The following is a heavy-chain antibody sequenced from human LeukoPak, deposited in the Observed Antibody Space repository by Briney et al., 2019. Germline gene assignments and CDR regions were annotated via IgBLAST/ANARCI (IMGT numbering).Heavy chain of an antibody. J-gene: IGHJ4*02. V-gene: IGHV3-7*01. CDR3: AREGGHGTMVRRVIITWGLFEYYFDY. D-gene: IGHD3-10*01. Sequence: GGSLRLSCAASGFTFSSYEMNWVRQAPGKGLEWVANIKQDGSEKYYVDSVKGRFTISRDNAKNSLYLQMNSLRAEDTAVYYCAREGGHGTMVRRVIITWGLFEYYFDYWGQGTLVTVSS. CDR1: GFTFSSYE. CDR2: IKQDGSEK.